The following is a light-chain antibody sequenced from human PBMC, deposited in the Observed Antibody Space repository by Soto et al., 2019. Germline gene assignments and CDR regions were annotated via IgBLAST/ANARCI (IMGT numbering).Light chain of an antibody. CDR1: QSLLYSNGNNY. CDR2: LGS. CDR3: MQALDMRT. Sequence: IVMTQSPLSLPVTPGEPASISCRSSQSLLYSNGNNYLDWYVQKPGQSPQLLIYLGSNRASGVPDRFSGSGSGTDFTLKISRVEAEDVGVYYCMQALDMRTFGGGTKVEIK. V-gene: IGKV2-28*01. J-gene: IGKJ4*01.